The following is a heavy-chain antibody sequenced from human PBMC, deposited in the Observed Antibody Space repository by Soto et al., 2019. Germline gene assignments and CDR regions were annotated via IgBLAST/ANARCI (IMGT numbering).Heavy chain of an antibody. D-gene: IGHD3-10*01. Sequence: LSLSCAASGFTFSSYAMHWVRQAPGKGLEWVAVISYDGSNKYYADSVKGRFTISRDNSKNTLYLQMNSLRAEDTAVYYCARVRHYYGSGYAFDIWGQGTMVTVSS. CDR1: GFTFSSYA. V-gene: IGHV3-30-3*01. CDR2: ISYDGSNK. J-gene: IGHJ3*02. CDR3: ARVRHYYGSGYAFDI.